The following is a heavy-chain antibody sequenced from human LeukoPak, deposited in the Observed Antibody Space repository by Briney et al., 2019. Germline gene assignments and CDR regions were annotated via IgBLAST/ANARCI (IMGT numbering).Heavy chain of an antibody. Sequence: PGGSLILSCAASGFTFSSYAVSWVRQAPGKGLEWVSTIARSTEYAGSVKGRFTISRDNSKNTLYLQMNSLRADDAAVYYCAISVNSAQYSYGHWGQGTLVTVSS. J-gene: IGHJ4*02. V-gene: IGHV3-23*01. D-gene: IGHD2/OR15-2a*01. CDR2: IARST. CDR1: GFTFSSYA. CDR3: AISVNSAQYSYGH.